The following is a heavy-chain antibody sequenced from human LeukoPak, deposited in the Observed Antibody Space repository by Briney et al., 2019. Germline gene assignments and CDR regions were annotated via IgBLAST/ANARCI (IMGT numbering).Heavy chain of an antibody. CDR1: GFTVSNAW. CDR3: TSDSGRYYDFWSGDYYYFDK. J-gene: IGHJ4*02. V-gene: IGHV3-15*05. D-gene: IGHD3-3*01. CDR2: IKSKADGGTV. Sequence: GGSLRLSCAVSGFTVSNAWMSWVRQAPGKGLEWVGRIKSKADGGTVDYAAPVKGRFTISRDDSKNTVSLQMNNLKTEDTAVYYCTSDSGRYYDFWSGDYYYFDKWGQGTLVSVSS.